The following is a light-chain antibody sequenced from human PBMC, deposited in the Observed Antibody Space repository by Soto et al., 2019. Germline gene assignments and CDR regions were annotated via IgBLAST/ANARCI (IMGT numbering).Light chain of an antibody. J-gene: IGKJ4*01. CDR1: QSVSSDY. V-gene: IGKV3-20*01. CDR3: QQYGSSPLT. Sequence: EIVLTQSPGTLSLSPGERATLSCRASQSVSSDYLAWYQQKPVQTPKVLIYRASSRATGIPDRFSGSGSATDFTLTISRLEPEDFAVYYCQQYGSSPLTFGGGTKVEIK. CDR2: RAS.